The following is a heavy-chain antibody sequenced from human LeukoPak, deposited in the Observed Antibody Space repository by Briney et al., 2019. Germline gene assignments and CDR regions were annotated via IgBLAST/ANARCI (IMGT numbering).Heavy chain of an antibody. D-gene: IGHD1-26*01. V-gene: IGHV3-21*01. CDR2: ISGSSSYI. Sequence: GGSLRLSCAASGFTFSTYNMDWVRQAPGKGLEWVSSISGSSSYIYYADSVKGRFSISRDNAKNSLYLQMNSLRAEDTAVYYCARDLLGWELHYFDYWGQGTLVTVSS. J-gene: IGHJ4*02. CDR1: GFTFSTYN. CDR3: ARDLLGWELHYFDY.